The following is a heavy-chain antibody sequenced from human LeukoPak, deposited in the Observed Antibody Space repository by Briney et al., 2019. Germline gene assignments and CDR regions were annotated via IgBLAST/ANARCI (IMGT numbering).Heavy chain of an antibody. D-gene: IGHD3-22*01. CDR2: INDSGGST. V-gene: IGHV3-23*01. CDR3: AKSAMSDSSGYYFDS. J-gene: IGHJ4*02. CDR1: GFTSGIYA. Sequence: GGSLRLSCAASGFTSGIYAMSWVRHAPGKGLEWVSTINDSGGSTYYADSVKGRFTISRDNSYNTLYLQMNSLRAEDTAVYYGAKSAMSDSSGYYFDSWGQGTLVTVSS.